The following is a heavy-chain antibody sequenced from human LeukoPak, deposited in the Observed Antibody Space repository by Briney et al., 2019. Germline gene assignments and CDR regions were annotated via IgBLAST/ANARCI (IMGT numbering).Heavy chain of an antibody. CDR3: SLSSTSCPFDY. J-gene: IGHJ4*02. D-gene: IGHD2-2*01. CDR2: ISYDGSNK. V-gene: IGHV3-30-3*01. CDR1: GFTFSSYA. Sequence: GRSLRLSCAASGFTFSSYAMHWVRQAPGKGLEWVAVISYDGSNKYYADSVKGRFTISRDNSKNTLYLQMSSLRAEDTALYYCSLSSTSCPFDYWGQGTLVTVSS.